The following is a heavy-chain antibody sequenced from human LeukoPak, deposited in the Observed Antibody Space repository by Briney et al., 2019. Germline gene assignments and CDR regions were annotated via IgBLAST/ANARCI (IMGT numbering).Heavy chain of an antibody. CDR2: IYHSGST. CDR3: ASEGPCGGDCYHDY. Sequence: PSETLSLTCAVSGYSISSGYYWGWIRRPPGKGLEWIGSIYHSGSTYYNPSLKSRVTISVDTSKNQFSLKLSSVTAADTAVYYCASEGPCGGDCYHDYWGQGTLVTVSS. J-gene: IGHJ4*02. V-gene: IGHV4-38-2*01. D-gene: IGHD2-21*01. CDR1: GYSISSGYY.